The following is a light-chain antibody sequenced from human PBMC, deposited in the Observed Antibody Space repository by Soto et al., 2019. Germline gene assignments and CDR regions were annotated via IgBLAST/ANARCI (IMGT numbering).Light chain of an antibody. CDR2: GNS. J-gene: IGLJ2*01. V-gene: IGLV1-40*01. CDR1: SSNIGAGYA. CDR3: QSYDSSLSGHVV. Sequence: QSVLTQPPSVSGAPGQRVTISCTGSSSNIGAGYAVHWYQQLPGTAPKLLIYGNSNRPSGVPDRFSGSKSGTSASLAITGLQAEDEADYYCQSYDSSLSGHVVFGGGTKLTDL.